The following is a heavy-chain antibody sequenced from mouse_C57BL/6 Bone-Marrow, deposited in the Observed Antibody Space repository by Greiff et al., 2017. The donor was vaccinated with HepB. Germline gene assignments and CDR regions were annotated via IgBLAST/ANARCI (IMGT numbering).Heavy chain of an antibody. CDR1: GYAFSSYW. CDR2: IYPGDGDT. CDR3: ARTTTVPWFAY. Sequence: QVQLQQSGAELVKPGASVKISCKASGYAFSSYWMNWVKQRPGKGLEWIGQIYPGDGDTNYNGKFKGKATLTADKTSSTASMQLSSLTSEDSAVYFCARTTTVPWFAYWGQGTLVTVSA. D-gene: IGHD1-1*01. J-gene: IGHJ3*01. V-gene: IGHV1-80*01.